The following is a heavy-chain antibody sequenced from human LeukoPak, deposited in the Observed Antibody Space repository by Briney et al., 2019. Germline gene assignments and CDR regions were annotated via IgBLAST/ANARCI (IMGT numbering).Heavy chain of an antibody. CDR2: IRYDGSNK. CDR3: AKASYSGSYFGDY. V-gene: IGHV3-30*02. Sequence: PGGSLRLSCAASGFTFSSYAMSWVRQAPGKGLEWVAFIRYDGSNKYYTDSVKGRFTISRDNSKNTLYLQMNSLRAEDTAVYYCAKASYSGSYFGDYWGQGTLVTVSS. CDR1: GFTFSSYA. D-gene: IGHD1-26*01. J-gene: IGHJ4*02.